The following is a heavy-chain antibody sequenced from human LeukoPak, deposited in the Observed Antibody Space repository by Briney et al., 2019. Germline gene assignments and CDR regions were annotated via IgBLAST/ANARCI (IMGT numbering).Heavy chain of an antibody. Sequence: ASVKVSCKASGYTFTSYDINWVRQATGQGLEWMGWMNPNSGNTGYAQKFQGRVTITRNTSISTAYMELRSLRSDDTAVYYCARADVDILTAYYYMDVWGKGTTVTISS. D-gene: IGHD3-9*01. J-gene: IGHJ6*03. CDR2: MNPNSGNT. V-gene: IGHV1-8*03. CDR3: ARADVDILTAYYYMDV. CDR1: GYTFTSYD.